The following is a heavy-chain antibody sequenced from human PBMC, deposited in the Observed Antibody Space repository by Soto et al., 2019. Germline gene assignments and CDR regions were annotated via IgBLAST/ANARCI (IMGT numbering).Heavy chain of an antibody. CDR3: ARQDGHYGDYLPDDAFDI. J-gene: IGHJ3*02. CDR2: IYYSGST. D-gene: IGHD4-17*01. V-gene: IGHV4-39*01. CDR1: GGSISSSSYY. Sequence: QLQLQESGPGLVKPSETLSLTCTVSGGSISSSSYYWGWIRQPPGKGLEWIGSIYYSGSTYYNPSLKSRVTISVDTSKNPFSLKLSSVTAADTAVYYCARQDGHYGDYLPDDAFDIWGQGTMVTVSS.